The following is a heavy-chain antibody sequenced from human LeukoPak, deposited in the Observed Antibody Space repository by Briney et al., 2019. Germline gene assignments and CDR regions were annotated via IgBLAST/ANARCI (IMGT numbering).Heavy chain of an antibody. J-gene: IGHJ4*02. CDR2: ISGSGGST. CDR1: GFTFSSYA. V-gene: IGHV3-23*01. Sequence: GGSLRLSCAASGFTFSSYAMGWVRQAPGKGLEWVSAISGSGGSTYYADSVKGRFTISRDNSKNTLYLQMNSLRAEDTAVYYCTTDPGDASGYSFGYWGRGTLVTVSS. D-gene: IGHD5-12*01. CDR3: TTDPGDASGYSFGY.